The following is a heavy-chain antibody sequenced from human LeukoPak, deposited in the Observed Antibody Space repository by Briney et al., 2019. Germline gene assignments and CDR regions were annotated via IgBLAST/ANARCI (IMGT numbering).Heavy chain of an antibody. J-gene: IGHJ4*02. CDR2: FSGSGGST. D-gene: IGHD5-12*01. Sequence: PGGSLRLSCAASGFAFDTYALSWVRQAPGKGLEWVSGFSGSGGSTFYADSVKGRFTISRDNSKNTLYLQMDSLRTEDTALYFCAKDMGIYTGYDPLHYWGRGTLVTVSS. CDR3: AKDMGIYTGYDPLHY. CDR1: GFAFDTYA. V-gene: IGHV3-23*01.